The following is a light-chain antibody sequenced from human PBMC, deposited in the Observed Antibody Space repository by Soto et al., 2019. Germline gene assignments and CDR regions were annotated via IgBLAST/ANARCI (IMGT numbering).Light chain of an antibody. V-gene: IGLV2-14*01. CDR2: EVT. CDR3: SSYTTTSAVI. Sequence: QSVLTQPASVSGSPGQSITISCTGTSNDIGGYNYVSWYQQHPGKAPKLIIYEVTNRPSGVSHRFSGSKSGNTASLTISGLQAEDEADYFCSSYTTTSAVIFGGGTQLTVL. CDR1: SNDIGGYNY. J-gene: IGLJ2*01.